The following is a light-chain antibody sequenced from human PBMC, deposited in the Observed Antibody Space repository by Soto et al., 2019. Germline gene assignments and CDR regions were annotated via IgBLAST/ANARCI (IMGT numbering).Light chain of an antibody. V-gene: IGLV2-14*01. Sequence: QSVLTQPASVSGSPGQSITISCTGTTSDIGGYYFVSWYLQHPGKAPKLMIYDVSNRPSGVSNRFSGFQSGNTASLTISGLQAEDDDDYYGSSYGLSTSPFVFGTGTSVTGL. CDR3: SSYGLSTSPFV. J-gene: IGLJ1*01. CDR2: DVS. CDR1: TSDIGGYYF.